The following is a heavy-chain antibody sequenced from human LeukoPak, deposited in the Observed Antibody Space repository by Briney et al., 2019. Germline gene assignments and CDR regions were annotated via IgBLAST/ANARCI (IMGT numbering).Heavy chain of an antibody. Sequence: GGSLRLSCAASGFTFDDYGMSWVPQAPGKGLEWVSGINWNGVTTRYADSVKGRFTIPRDNAKNSLYLQMNSLRAEDTPFYYCARERGGEYSNYYYYYSMDVWGKGTTVTVSS. J-gene: IGHJ6*03. V-gene: IGHV3-20*04. CDR1: GFTFDDYG. CDR3: ARERGGEYSNYYYYYSMDV. D-gene: IGHD4-11*01. CDR2: INWNGVTT.